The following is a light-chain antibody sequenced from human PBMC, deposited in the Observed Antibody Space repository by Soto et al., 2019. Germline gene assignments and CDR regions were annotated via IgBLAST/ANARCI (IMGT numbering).Light chain of an antibody. Sequence: QSALTQPASVSGSPGQSITISCTGTSSDVGSYNLVSWYQQHPGTAPKLMIYEAFKRPSGVSNRFSGSKSGDTASLTISGLQAEDEADYYCCSYAGSTTLYVFGTGPQLTVL. CDR2: EAF. J-gene: IGLJ1*01. CDR3: CSYAGSTTLYV. CDR1: SSDVGSYNL. V-gene: IGLV2-23*01.